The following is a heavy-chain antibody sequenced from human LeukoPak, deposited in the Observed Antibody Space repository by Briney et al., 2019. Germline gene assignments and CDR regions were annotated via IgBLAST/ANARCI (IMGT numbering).Heavy chain of an antibody. CDR2: ISYDGSNK. V-gene: IGHV3-30-3*01. D-gene: IGHD2-2*01. CDR3: AREGYCSSTSCYPTLNWFDP. J-gene: IGHJ5*02. Sequence: PGGSLRLSCAASRFTFSSYAMHWVRQAPGKGLEWVAVISYDGSNKYYADSVKGRFTISRDNSKNTLYLQMNSLRAEDTAVYYCAREGYCSSTSCYPTLNWFDPWGQGTLVTVSS. CDR1: RFTFSSYA.